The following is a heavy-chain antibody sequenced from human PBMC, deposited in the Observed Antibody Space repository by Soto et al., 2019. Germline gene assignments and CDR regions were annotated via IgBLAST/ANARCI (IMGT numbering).Heavy chain of an antibody. J-gene: IGHJ5*02. Sequence: XSVQVSCRASGHTFTNNDCSWVRQATGQGLEWMGWINPGSGDTGYAQKFQGRVTMTRDISIATAYMELNSLTSEDTAIYYCATMESFASLNWFDHWGQGTLVTVSS. CDR2: INPGSGDT. D-gene: IGHD3-16*02. CDR1: GHTFTNND. CDR3: ATMESFASLNWFDH. V-gene: IGHV1-8*02.